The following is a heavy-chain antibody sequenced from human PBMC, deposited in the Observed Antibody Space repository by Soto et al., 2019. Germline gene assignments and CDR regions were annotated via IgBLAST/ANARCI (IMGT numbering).Heavy chain of an antibody. D-gene: IGHD3-22*01. CDR2: ISAYNGNT. Sequence: GDSVKIYCKASGYTLTSSGMSWVRQAPGQGLEWMGWISAYNGNTNYAQKLQGRVTMTTDTSTSTAYTELRSLRSDDTAVYYCARDFTYYYDSSGPRNVYYYYGMDVWGQGTTVTVSS. J-gene: IGHJ6*02. V-gene: IGHV1-18*01. CDR1: GYTLTSSG. CDR3: ARDFTYYYDSSGPRNVYYYYGMDV.